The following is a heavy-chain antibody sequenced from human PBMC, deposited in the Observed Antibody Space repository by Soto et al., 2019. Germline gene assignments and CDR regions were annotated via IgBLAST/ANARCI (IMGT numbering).Heavy chain of an antibody. D-gene: IGHD6-19*01. CDR3: ASIERPYSSGWYTKRYYYYGMDV. Sequence: SVKVSCKASGGTFSSYAISWVRQAPGQGLEWMGGIIPIFGTASYAQKFQGRVTITADESTSTAYMELSSLRSEDTAVYYCASIERPYSSGWYTKRYYYYGMDVWGQGTTVTVSS. CDR2: IIPIFGTA. J-gene: IGHJ6*02. V-gene: IGHV1-69*13. CDR1: GGTFSSYA.